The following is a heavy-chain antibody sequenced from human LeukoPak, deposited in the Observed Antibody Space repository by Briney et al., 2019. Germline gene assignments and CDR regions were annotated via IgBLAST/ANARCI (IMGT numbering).Heavy chain of an antibody. J-gene: IGHJ3*02. V-gene: IGHV1-2*02. CDR2: INPNSGGT. CDR1: GYTFTGYY. CDR3: AREFAVVKSNAFDI. Sequence: ASVKVSCKASGYTFTGYYMHWVRQAPGQGLEWMGWINPNSGGTNYAQKFQGRVTMTRDMSISTAYMELSRLRSDDAAVYYCAREFAVVKSNAFDIWGQGTMVTVSS. D-gene: IGHD3-3*01.